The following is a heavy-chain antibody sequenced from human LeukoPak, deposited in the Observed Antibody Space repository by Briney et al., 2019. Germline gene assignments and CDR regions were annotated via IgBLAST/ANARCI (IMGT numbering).Heavy chain of an antibody. CDR3: TTDLSELDDSGYYAKYFHH. V-gene: IGHV3-15*01. D-gene: IGHD3-22*01. CDR1: GFTFSKVW. CDR2: IKSKTDGGTI. J-gene: IGHJ1*01. Sequence: PGGSLRLSCAASGFTFSKVWMSWVRQAPGKGLEWVGRIKSKTDGGTIDYAAPVKGRFTKARDESKDSLFLQMNSLKTEDTAVYYCTTDLSELDDSGYYAKYFHHWGQGTLVSVSS.